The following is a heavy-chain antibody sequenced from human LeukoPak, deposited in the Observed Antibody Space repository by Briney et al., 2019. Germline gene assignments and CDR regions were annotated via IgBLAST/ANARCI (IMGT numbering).Heavy chain of an antibody. D-gene: IGHD6-19*01. CDR2: ISYDGSNK. Sequence: GGSLRLSCAASGFTFSSYWMSWVRQAPGKGLEWVAVISYDGSNKYYADSVKGRFTISRDNSKNSLYLQMNSLRAEDTAVYYCAGGSGSGWSLGWFDPWGQGTLVTVSS. CDR3: AGGSGSGWSLGWFDP. J-gene: IGHJ5*02. CDR1: GFTFSSYW. V-gene: IGHV3-30*03.